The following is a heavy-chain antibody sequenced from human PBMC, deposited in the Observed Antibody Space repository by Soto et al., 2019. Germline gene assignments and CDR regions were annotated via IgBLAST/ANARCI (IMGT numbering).Heavy chain of an antibody. CDR1: GGSISRGGYY. CDR2: IYYSGGT. J-gene: IGHJ6*03. Sequence: QVQLQESGPGLVKPSQTLSLTCTVSGGSISRGGYYWSWIRQHPGKGLEWIGYIYYSGGTYCNPSLKTRVTTSVDTSENQFSLSLSSVTAAETAVDYCARKYSGYSAYMDVWGKGTKLTVSS. V-gene: IGHV4-31*03. D-gene: IGHD5-12*01. CDR3: ARKYSGYSAYMDV.